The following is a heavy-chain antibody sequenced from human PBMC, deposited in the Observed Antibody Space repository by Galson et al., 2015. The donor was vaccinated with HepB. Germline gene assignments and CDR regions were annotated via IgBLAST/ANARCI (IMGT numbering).Heavy chain of an antibody. V-gene: IGHV3-21*01. J-gene: IGHJ5*02. CDR1: GFTFSSYS. CDR3: ASALFGEDWFDP. Sequence: SLRLSCAASGFTFSSYSMNWVRQAPGKGLEWVASISSSSSYIYYADSLKGRVTISRDNAKNSLYLQMNSLRAEDTAVYYCASALFGEDWFDPWGQGTLVTVSS. CDR2: ISSSSSYI. D-gene: IGHD3-10*02.